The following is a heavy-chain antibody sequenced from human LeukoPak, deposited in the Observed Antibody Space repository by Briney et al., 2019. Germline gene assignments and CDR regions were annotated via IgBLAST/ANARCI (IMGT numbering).Heavy chain of an antibody. J-gene: IGHJ4*02. CDR3: ARDNRGVGGDY. CDR1: GFTFSSYS. D-gene: IGHD3-10*01. Sequence: GGSLRLSCAASGFTFSSYSMNWVRQAPGKGLEWVSSIRSSSSYIYYADSVKGRFTISRDNAKNSLYLQMNSLRAEDTAVYYCARDNRGVGGDYWGQGTLVTVSS. V-gene: IGHV3-21*01. CDR2: IRSSSSYI.